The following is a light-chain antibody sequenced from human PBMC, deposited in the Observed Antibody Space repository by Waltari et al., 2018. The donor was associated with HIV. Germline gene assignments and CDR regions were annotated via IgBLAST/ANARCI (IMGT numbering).Light chain of an antibody. J-gene: IGKJ4*01. Sequence: DIVMTQSPDSLAVSLGERATVKCRSSRTVFFNSTNQNFLAWYHKKPGQSPKLLFYWASTRASGVPDRFTASGSGTDFSLTISGLQADDVAVYYCQQYFTIGPGFGGGTKLEIK. CDR2: WAS. V-gene: IGKV4-1*01. CDR3: QQYFTIGPG. CDR1: RTVFFNSTNQNF.